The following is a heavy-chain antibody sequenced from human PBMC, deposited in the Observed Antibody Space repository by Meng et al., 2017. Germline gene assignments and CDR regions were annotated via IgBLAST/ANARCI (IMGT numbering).Heavy chain of an antibody. D-gene: IGHD6-19*01. CDR2: IIPIFGTA. Sequence: SVKVSCKASGGTFSSYAISWLRQAPGQGLEWMGGIIPIFGTANYAQKFQGRVTITTDESTSTAYMELSSLRSEDTAVYYCARVLSGWHVGYYYGMDVWGQGNTV. CDR3: ARVLSGWHVGYYYGMDV. V-gene: IGHV1-69*05. J-gene: IGHJ6*01. CDR1: GGTFSSYA.